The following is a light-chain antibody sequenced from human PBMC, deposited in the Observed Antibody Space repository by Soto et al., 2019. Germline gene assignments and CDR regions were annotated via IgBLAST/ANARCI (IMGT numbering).Light chain of an antibody. Sequence: QSVLTQPPSVSGAPGQRVTISCTGGRSNIGAAYGVHWYQHLPGTAPELLIYDDSNRPSGVPDRFSGSKSGTSASLDITGLQAEDEADYYCQSYDSSLSGFYVFGTGTKLTVL. CDR3: QSYDSSLSGFYV. J-gene: IGLJ1*01. CDR1: RSNIGAAYG. V-gene: IGLV1-40*01. CDR2: DDS.